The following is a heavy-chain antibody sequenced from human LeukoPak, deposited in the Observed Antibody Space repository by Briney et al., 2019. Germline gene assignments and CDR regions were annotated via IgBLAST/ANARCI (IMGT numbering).Heavy chain of an antibody. Sequence: ASVKVSCKASGYTFTSYAMNWVRQAPGQGLEWMGWINTNTGNPTYAQGFTGRFVFSLGTSVSTAYLQISSLKAEDTAVYYCARALEYGGNSRLSYNWFDPWGQGTLVTVSS. V-gene: IGHV7-4-1*02. J-gene: IGHJ5*02. CDR1: GYTFTSYA. CDR3: ARALEYGGNSRLSYNWFDP. D-gene: IGHD4-23*01. CDR2: INTNTGNP.